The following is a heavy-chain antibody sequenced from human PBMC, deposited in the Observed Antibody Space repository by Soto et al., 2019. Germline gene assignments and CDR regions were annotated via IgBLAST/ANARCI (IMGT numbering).Heavy chain of an antibody. CDR3: ARDSSSGFDY. D-gene: IGHD6-19*01. Sequence: SETLSLTCAVSGFSISSGGYSLSWIRQPPGKGLEWIGYIYHSGGTYYNPSLKSRVTISVDRSKNQFSLKLSSVTAADTAVYYCARDSSSGFDYWGQGTLVTVSS. CDR1: GFSISSGGYS. J-gene: IGHJ4*02. CDR2: IYHSGGT. V-gene: IGHV4-30-2*01.